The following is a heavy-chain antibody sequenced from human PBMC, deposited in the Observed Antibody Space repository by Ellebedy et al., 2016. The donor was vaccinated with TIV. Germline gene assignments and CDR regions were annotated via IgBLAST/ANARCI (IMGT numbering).Heavy chain of an antibody. CDR2: ISYDGSNK. J-gene: IGHJ6*02. Sequence: GGSLRLSXAASGFTFSSYGMHWVRQAPGKGLEWVAVISYDGSNKYYADSVKGRFTISRDNSKNTLYLQMNSLRAEDTAVYYCAKKLVPAAHYGMDVWGQGTTVTVSS. CDR1: GFTFSSYG. V-gene: IGHV3-30*18. D-gene: IGHD2-2*01. CDR3: AKKLVPAAHYGMDV.